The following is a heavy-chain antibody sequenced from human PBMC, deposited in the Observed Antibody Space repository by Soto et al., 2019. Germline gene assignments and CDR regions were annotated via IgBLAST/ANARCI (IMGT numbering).Heavy chain of an antibody. J-gene: IGHJ4*02. Sequence: GGSLRLSCAASGFTFSSYAMSWVRQAPGKGLEWVSAISGSGGSTYYADSVKGRFTISRDNSKNTLYLQMNSLRAEDTAVYYCAKDRLMVYATNPHRAFDYWGQGTLVTVSS. CDR2: ISGSGGST. D-gene: IGHD2-8*01. CDR3: AKDRLMVYATNPHRAFDY. V-gene: IGHV3-23*01. CDR1: GFTFSSYA.